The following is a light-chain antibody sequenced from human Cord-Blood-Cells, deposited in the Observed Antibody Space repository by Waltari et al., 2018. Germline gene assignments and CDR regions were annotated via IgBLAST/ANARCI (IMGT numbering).Light chain of an antibody. CDR2: AAS. V-gene: IGKV1-27*01. Sequence: DIQMTKSPSSLSASVGDRVTITCRASQGISNYLAWYQQKPGKVPKLLIYAASTLQSWVPFRVRGSGSGTDFTPTISSLQPEDVATYYCQKYNSAPFTFGPGTKVDIK. CDR1: QGISNY. CDR3: QKYNSAPFT. J-gene: IGKJ3*01.